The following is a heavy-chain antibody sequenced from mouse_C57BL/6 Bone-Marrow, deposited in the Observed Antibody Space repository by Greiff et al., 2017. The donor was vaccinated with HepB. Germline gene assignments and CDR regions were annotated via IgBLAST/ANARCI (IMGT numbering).Heavy chain of an antibody. CDR3: AQIYYGNYERY. J-gene: IGHJ2*01. V-gene: IGHV1-81*01. D-gene: IGHD2-1*01. Sequence: QVQLQQSGAELARPGASVKLSCKASGYTFTSYGISWVKQRTEQGLEWIGEIYPRSGNTYYNEKFKGKATLTADKSSSTAYMELRSLTSEDSAVYFCAQIYYGNYERYWGQGTTLTVSS. CDR1: GYTFTSYG. CDR2: IYPRSGNT.